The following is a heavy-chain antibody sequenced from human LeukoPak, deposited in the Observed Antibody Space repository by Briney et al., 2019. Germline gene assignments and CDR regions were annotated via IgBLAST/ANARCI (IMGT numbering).Heavy chain of an antibody. D-gene: IGHD6-13*01. J-gene: IGHJ4*02. V-gene: IGHV4-39*01. CDR3: ARHRWGSSWLFHYFDY. Sequence: SETLSLTCTVSGGSISSSSYYWGWIRQPPGKGLEWIGSIYYSGSTYYNPSLKSRVTISVDTSKNQFSLKLSSVTAADTAVYYCARHRWGSSWLFHYFDYWGQGTLVTVSS. CDR2: IYYSGST. CDR1: GGSISSSSYY.